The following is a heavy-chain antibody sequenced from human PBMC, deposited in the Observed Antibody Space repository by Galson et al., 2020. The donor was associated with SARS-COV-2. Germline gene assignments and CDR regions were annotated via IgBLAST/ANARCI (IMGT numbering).Heavy chain of an antibody. CDR2: IYYSGNT. J-gene: IGHJ4*02. V-gene: IGHV4-59*01. CDR3: ARGGKWELTY. D-gene: IGHD1-26*01. CDR1: GGSISSYY. Sequence: ETSETLSLTCTVSGGSISSYYWSWIRQPPGKGLEWIGYIYYSGNTNYNPSLKSRVTISVDTSKNQFSLKLSSVTAADTAVYYCARGGKWELTYWGQGTLGTVAS.